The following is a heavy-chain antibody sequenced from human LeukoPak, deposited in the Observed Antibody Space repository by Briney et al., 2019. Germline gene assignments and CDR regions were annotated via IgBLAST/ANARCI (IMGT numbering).Heavy chain of an antibody. CDR3: ARNIGFRVYYYYMDV. CDR2: ISSGSRTI. V-gene: IGHV3-48*01. Sequence: PGGSLRLSCAASEFTFSSYSMNWVRQAPGKGLEWVSYISSGSRTIYYADSVKGRFTISRDNAKNSLYLQMNSLRAEDTAVYYCARNIGFRVYYYYMDVWGKGTTVTVSS. CDR1: EFTFSSYS. D-gene: IGHD3-10*01. J-gene: IGHJ6*03.